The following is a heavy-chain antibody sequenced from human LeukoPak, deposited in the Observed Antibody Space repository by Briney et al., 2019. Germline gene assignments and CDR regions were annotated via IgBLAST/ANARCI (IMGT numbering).Heavy chain of an antibody. CDR2: INHSGST. CDR3: ARVSSSWSLFDY. D-gene: IGHD6-13*01. CDR1: GGSFSGYY. Sequence: PSETLSLTCAVYGGSFSGYYWSWIRQPPGKGLEWIGEINHSGSTNYNPPLKSRVTISVDTSKNQFSLKLSSVTAADTAVYYCARVSSSWSLFDYWGQGTLVTVSS. J-gene: IGHJ4*02. V-gene: IGHV4-34*01.